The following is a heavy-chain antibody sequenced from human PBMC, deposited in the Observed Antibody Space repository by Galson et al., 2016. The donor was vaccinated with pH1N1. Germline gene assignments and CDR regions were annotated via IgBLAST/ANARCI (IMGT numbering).Heavy chain of an antibody. CDR3: ARVSSSPPEGNYYMDV. CDR1: GGSIRSYY. V-gene: IGHV4-4*07. J-gene: IGHJ6*03. Sequence: LTCTVSGGSIRSYYWSWIRQPAGKGLECIGRIYTSGSTNYNPSLKSRVTMSVDTSKNQFSLNLSSVTAADTAVYYCARVSSSPPEGNYYMDVWGKGTTVTVSS. CDR2: IYTSGST. D-gene: IGHD6-13*01.